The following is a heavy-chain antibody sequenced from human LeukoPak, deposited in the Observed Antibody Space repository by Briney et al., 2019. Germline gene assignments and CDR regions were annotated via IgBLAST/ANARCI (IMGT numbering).Heavy chain of an antibody. J-gene: IGHJ5*02. CDR3: ARDYCTRGGDCYKEDLFDP. CDR1: GYTFAIYG. D-gene: IGHD2-21*02. V-gene: IGHV1-18*01. Sequence: ASVKVSCKASGYTFAIYGISWVRQAPGQGLEWMAWTSPYDGDTNYAQNFEGRVTMTTETSTSTAYMELRSLRSDDTAIYYCARDYCTRGGDCYKEDLFDPWGQGTLVTVSS. CDR2: TSPYDGDT.